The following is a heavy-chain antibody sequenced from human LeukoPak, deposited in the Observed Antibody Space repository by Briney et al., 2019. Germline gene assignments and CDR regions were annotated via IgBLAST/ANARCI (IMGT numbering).Heavy chain of an antibody. Sequence: GASVKVSCKASGYTFTGYFMHWVRQAPGQGLEWMGWINPYNGDTNYAQKFQGWVTVTRDTSISTAYLELGSLTSDDTAEYYCARGGVVEQQMSSYYYGMDVWGQGTTVTGSS. D-gene: IGHD6-13*01. CDR2: INPYNGDT. J-gene: IGHJ6*02. V-gene: IGHV1-2*04. CDR3: ARGGVVEQQMSSYYYGMDV. CDR1: GYTFTGYF.